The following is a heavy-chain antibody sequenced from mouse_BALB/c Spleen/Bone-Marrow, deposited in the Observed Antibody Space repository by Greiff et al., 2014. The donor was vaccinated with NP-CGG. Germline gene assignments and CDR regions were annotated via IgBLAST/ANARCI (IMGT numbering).Heavy chain of an antibody. CDR1: GYTFTSYW. D-gene: IGHD2-14*01. CDR2: INPSTGYT. V-gene: IGHV1-7*01. J-gene: IGHJ3*01. CDR3: AGYYRYGEFAY. Sequence: QVQLKQSGAELAKPGASVKMSCKASGYTFTSYWMHWVKQRPGQGLEWIGYINPSTGYTEYNQKFKDKATLTADKSSSTAYMQLSSLTSEDSSVYYFAGYYRYGEFAYWGQGTLVTVSA.